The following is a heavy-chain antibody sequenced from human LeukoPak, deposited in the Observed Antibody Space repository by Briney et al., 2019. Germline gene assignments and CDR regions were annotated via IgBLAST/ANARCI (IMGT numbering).Heavy chain of an antibody. Sequence: PSQTLSLTCTVSGGSISSGYYWTWIRQPPGKGLEWMGFISYTGNTYYKSSLKSRITMSVDTSKSHFSLNLSSVTAADTAVYYCARGPSSGSTSRFDLWGRGTLVTVSS. CDR3: ARGPSSGSTSRFDL. V-gene: IGHV4-31*03. D-gene: IGHD6-13*01. CDR2: ISYTGNT. J-gene: IGHJ2*01. CDR1: GGSISSGYY.